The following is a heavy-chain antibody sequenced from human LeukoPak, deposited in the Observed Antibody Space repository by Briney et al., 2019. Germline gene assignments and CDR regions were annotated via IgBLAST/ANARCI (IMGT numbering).Heavy chain of an antibody. D-gene: IGHD3-22*01. CDR2: ISSSGSTI. Sequence: PGGSLRLSCAASGFTFSDYYMSWIRQAPGKGLEWVSYISSSGSTIYYADSVKGRFTISRDNAKNSLYLQMNSLRAEDTAVYYCARDGPYYYDSSGYSLPFDYWGQGTLVTVSS. CDR1: GFTFSDYY. J-gene: IGHJ4*02. CDR3: ARDGPYYYDSSGYSLPFDY. V-gene: IGHV3-11*01.